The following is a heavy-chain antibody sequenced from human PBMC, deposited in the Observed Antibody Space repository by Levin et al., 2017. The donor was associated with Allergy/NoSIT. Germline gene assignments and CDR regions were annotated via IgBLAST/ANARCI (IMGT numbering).Heavy chain of an antibody. V-gene: IGHV3-7*04. D-gene: IGHD6-13*01. CDR1: GFTFSTYW. CDR3: ARWYSSSCPFDY. Sequence: PGGSLRLSCAASGFTFSTYWMSWVHQAPGKGLEWVANIKQDGSEKYYVDSVKGRFTISRDNAKNSLYLQMNSLRAEDTAMYYCARWYSSSCPFDYWGQGTLVTVSS. CDR2: IKQDGSEK. J-gene: IGHJ4*02.